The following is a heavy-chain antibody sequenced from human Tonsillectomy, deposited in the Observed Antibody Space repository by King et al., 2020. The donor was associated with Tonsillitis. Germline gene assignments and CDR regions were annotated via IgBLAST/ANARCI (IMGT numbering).Heavy chain of an antibody. CDR2: IIPILGIA. CDR3: ARVGAPSGFNGDY. Sequence: QVQLVQSGAEVKKPGSSVKVSCKASGGTFSYYTINWVRQAPGQGLEWMGRIIPILGIADYEQKFQGRVTITADKSTSTAYMELSSLRSEDTAVYYCARVGAPSGFNGDYWGQGTLVTVSS. CDR1: GGTFSYYT. D-gene: IGHD3-3*01. J-gene: IGHJ4*02. V-gene: IGHV1-69*04.